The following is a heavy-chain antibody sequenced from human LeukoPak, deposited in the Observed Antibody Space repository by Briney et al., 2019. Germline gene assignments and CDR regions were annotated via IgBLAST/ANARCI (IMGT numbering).Heavy chain of an antibody. CDR3: ARVLRYFDWLLSNYYYYMDV. CDR2: VEPYRGNT. V-gene: IGHV1-8*01. J-gene: IGHJ6*03. D-gene: IGHD3-9*01. CDR1: GYNFTSFD. Sequence: GLVKVFCKGFGYNFTSFDINWGGPATGQGLELVGWVEPYRGNTGYAQKFQGRVTMTRNTSISTAYMELSSLRSEDTAVYYCARVLRYFDWLLSNYYYYMDVWGKGTTVTVSS.